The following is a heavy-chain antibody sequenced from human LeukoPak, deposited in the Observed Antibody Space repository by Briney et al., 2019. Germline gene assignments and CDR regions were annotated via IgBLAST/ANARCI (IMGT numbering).Heavy chain of an antibody. CDR2: IRFDGSNK. J-gene: IGHJ4*02. V-gene: IGHV3-30*02. Sequence: GGSLRLSCAASGFTFSGYGMHWVRQAPGKGLEWVAFIRFDGSNKYYADSVKGRFTIPGDNSKNTLYLQMNSLRAEDTAVYYCAKDHHDSSAFDYWGQGTLVTVSS. CDR3: AKDHHDSSAFDY. CDR1: GFTFSGYG. D-gene: IGHD3-22*01.